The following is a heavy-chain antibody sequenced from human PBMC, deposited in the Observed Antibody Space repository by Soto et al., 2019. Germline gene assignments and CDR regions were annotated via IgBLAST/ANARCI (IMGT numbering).Heavy chain of an antibody. CDR2: IIPIFGTA. V-gene: IGHV1-69*13. CDR1: GGTFSSYA. D-gene: IGHD6-6*01. J-gene: IGHJ6*02. Sequence: GASVKVSCKASGGTFSSYAISWARQAPGQGLEWMGGIIPIFGTANYAQKFQGRVTITADESTSTAYMELSSLRSEDTAVYYCARRCSSSFGSYGMDVWGQGTTVTVSS. CDR3: ARRCSSSFGSYGMDV.